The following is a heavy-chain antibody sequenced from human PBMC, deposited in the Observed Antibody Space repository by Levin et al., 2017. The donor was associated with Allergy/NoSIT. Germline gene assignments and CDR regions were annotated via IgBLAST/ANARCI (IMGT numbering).Heavy chain of an antibody. CDR2: IYYSGSA. J-gene: IGHJ5*02. CDR1: GGSISSGDYY. V-gene: IGHV4-30-4*01. CDR3: AREVRGNYYDSSGYYYGNWFDP. Sequence: PSETLSLTCNVSGGSISSGDYYWSWIRQPPGKGLEWIGYIYYSGSASYNPSLKARVTMSVDTSTNQFSLTLSSVTAADTAGYYCAREVRGNYYDSSGYYYGNWFDPWGQGTLVTVSS. D-gene: IGHD3-22*01.